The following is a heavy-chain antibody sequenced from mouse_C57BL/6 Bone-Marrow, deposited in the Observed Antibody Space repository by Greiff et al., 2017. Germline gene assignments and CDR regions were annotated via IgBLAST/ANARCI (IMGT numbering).Heavy chain of an antibody. Sequence: EVKLMESGGGLVQPGGSLKLSCAASGFTFSDYYMYWVRQTPEKRLEWVAYISNGGGSTYYPDTVKGRFTISRDNAKNTLYLQMSRLKSEDTAMYYCARRIRYGSSHAMDYWGQGTSVTVSS. J-gene: IGHJ4*01. CDR2: ISNGGGST. V-gene: IGHV5-12*01. D-gene: IGHD1-1*01. CDR3: ARRIRYGSSHAMDY. CDR1: GFTFSDYY.